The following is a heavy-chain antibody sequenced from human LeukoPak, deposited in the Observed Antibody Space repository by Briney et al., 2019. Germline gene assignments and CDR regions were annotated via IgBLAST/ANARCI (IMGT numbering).Heavy chain of an antibody. V-gene: IGHV1-2*02. CDR1: GYTFTGYY. D-gene: IGHD3-22*01. CDR2: INPNSGGT. CDR3: ARVGPRYLVVITPLRY. Sequence: ASVKVSCKASGYTFTGYYMHWVRQAPGQGLEWMGWINPNSGGTNYAQKFQGRVTMTRDTSISTAYMELSRLRSDDTAVYYCARVGPRYLVVITPLRYWGQGTLVTVSS. J-gene: IGHJ4*02.